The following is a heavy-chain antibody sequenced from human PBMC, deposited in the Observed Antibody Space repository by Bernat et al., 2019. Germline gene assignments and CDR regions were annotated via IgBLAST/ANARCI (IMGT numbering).Heavy chain of an antibody. CDR1: GFTFSSYG. CDR2: IWYDGSNK. D-gene: IGHD4-17*01. Sequence: QVQLVASGGVVVQPGRSLRLSCAASGFTFSSYGMHWVRQAPGKGLEWVAVIWYDGSNKYYAESRKGRFTISRDNSKNTLYLQMNSRRAEDTAVYYCARTTVTTIYYGMDVWGQGTTVTVSS. CDR3: ARTTVTTIYYGMDV. J-gene: IGHJ6*02. V-gene: IGHV3-33*01.